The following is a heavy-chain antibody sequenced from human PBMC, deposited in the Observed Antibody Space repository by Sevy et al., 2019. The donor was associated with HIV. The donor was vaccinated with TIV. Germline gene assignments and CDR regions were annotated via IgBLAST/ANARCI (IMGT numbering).Heavy chain of an antibody. J-gene: IGHJ4*02. V-gene: IGHV3-30-3*01. CDR1: GFTFSTHA. Sequence: GGSLRLSCVASGFTFSTHAMNWVRQAPGKGLEWVAVISYDGTNKNYADSVKDRFTISRDNSKNTLYLQMNSLRADDTAVEYCAREFTGWDRHLDYWGQGTLVTVSS. CDR3: AREFTGWDRHLDY. D-gene: IGHD6-19*01. CDR2: ISYDGTNK.